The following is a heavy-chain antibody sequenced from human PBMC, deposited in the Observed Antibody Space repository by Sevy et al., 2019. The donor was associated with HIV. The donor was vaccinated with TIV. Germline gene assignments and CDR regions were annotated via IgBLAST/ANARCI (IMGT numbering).Heavy chain of an antibody. Sequence: GGSLRLSCAASRFTFSSYAMHWVRQAPGKGLEWVAVISYDGSNKYYADSVKGRFTISRDNSKNTLYLQMNSLRAEDTAVYYCARDLFYYDSSGRLGLDYWGQGTLVTVSS. V-gene: IGHV3-30-3*01. CDR1: RFTFSSYA. CDR3: ARDLFYYDSSGRLGLDY. D-gene: IGHD3-22*01. J-gene: IGHJ4*02. CDR2: ISYDGSNK.